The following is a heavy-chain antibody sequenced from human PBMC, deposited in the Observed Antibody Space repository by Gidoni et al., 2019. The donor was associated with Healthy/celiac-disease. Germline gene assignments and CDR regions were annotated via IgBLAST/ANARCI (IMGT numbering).Heavy chain of an antibody. CDR1: GYTFTSYG. J-gene: IGHJ4*02. Sequence: QVQLVQSGAEVKKPGASVKVSCKASGYTFTSYGISWVRQAPGQGLEWMGWISAYNGNTNYAQKLQGRVTMTTDTSTSTAYMELRSLRSDDTAVYYCARDTPWGSGSYPYRTGIMLVDYWGQGTLVTVSS. D-gene: IGHD3-10*01. CDR3: ARDTPWGSGSYPYRTGIMLVDY. V-gene: IGHV1-18*01. CDR2: ISAYNGNT.